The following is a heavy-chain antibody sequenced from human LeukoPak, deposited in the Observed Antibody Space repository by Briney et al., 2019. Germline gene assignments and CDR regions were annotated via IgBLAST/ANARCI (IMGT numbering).Heavy chain of an antibody. CDR1: SGSISITSYY. CDR3: ARHRTTHEYFDL. CDR2: IYYSGNT. Sequence: SETLSLTCTVSSGSISITSYYWGWIRQSPGKELEWIGSIYYSGNTYDNPSLKSRVTMSVDTSKNQFSLRLTSVTAADTAVYFCARHRTTHEYFDLWGRGTLVSVSS. J-gene: IGHJ2*01. V-gene: IGHV4-39*01. D-gene: IGHD2/OR15-2a*01.